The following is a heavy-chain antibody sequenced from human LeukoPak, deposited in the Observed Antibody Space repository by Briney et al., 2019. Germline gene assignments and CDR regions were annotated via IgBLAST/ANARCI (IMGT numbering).Heavy chain of an antibody. CDR1: GFTFSSYA. Sequence: PGGSLRLSCAASGFTFSSYAMSWVRQAPGKGLEWVSAISGSGGSTYYADSVKGRFTISRDNSKNTLYLQMNSLRAEDTAVYYCAKRKVAGNGGYYHTSPFQHWGQGTLVTVSS. CDR2: ISGSGGST. D-gene: IGHD3-22*01. CDR3: AKRKVAGNGGYYHTSPFQH. V-gene: IGHV3-23*01. J-gene: IGHJ1*01.